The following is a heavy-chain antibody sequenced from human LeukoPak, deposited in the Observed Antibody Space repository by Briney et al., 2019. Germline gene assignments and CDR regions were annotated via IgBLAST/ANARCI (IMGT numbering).Heavy chain of an antibody. CDR1: GGSISSGGYS. CDR2: IYYSGST. CDR3: VLLTDYGGNSLFDP. Sequence: SETLSLTCAVSGGSISSGGYSWSWIRQPPGKGLEWIGYIYYSGSTYYNPSLKSRVTISVDTSKNQFSLKLSSVTAADTAVYYCVLLTDYGGNSLFDPWGQGTLVTVSS. J-gene: IGHJ5*02. V-gene: IGHV4-30-4*07. D-gene: IGHD4-23*01.